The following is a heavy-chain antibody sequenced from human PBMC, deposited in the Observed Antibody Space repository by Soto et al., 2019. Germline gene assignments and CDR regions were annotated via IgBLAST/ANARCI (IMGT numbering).Heavy chain of an antibody. CDR1: GFNFISYS. D-gene: IGHD3-10*01. CDR2: ISSSSSTI. V-gene: IGHV3-48*01. CDR3: ARGGSLNWFDP. J-gene: IGHJ5*02. Sequence: GGSLRLSSTASGFNFISYSMNWVRQAPGKGLEWVSYISSSSSTIYYADSVKGRFTISRDNAKNSLYLQMNSLRAEDTAVYYCARGGSLNWFDPWGQGTLVTVSS.